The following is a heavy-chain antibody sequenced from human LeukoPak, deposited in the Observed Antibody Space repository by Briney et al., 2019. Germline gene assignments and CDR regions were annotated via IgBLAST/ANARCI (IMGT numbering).Heavy chain of an antibody. D-gene: IGHD6-13*01. CDR2: MYSGGKT. Sequence: GGTLRLSCAASGFTVSSNYMSWVRQAPGKGLEWVSVMYSGGKTYYADSVKGRFTISRDNSKNTLHLQMNSLRAEDTAVYYCVREGYNNTWYRSWGQGTLVTVSS. CDR3: VREGYNNTWYRS. V-gene: IGHV3-53*01. CDR1: GFTVSSNY. J-gene: IGHJ5*02.